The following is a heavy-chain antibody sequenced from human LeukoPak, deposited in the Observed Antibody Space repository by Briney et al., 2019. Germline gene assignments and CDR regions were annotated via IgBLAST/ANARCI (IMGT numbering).Heavy chain of an antibody. CDR3: ARDPPAKACSGGSCYSGAFDI. CDR2: TYYRSTWYN. Sequence: PSQTLSLTCAISGDSVSSNSAAWNWIRQSPSRGLEWLGRTYYRSTWYNDYAVSVKSRITINPDTSKNQFYLQLNPVTPEDTAVYYCARDPPAKACSGGSCYSGAFDIWGQGTMVTVSS. V-gene: IGHV6-1*01. D-gene: IGHD2-15*01. CDR1: GDSVSSNSAA. J-gene: IGHJ3*02.